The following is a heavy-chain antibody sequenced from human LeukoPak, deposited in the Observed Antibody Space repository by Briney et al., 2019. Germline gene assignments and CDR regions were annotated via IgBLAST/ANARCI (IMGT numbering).Heavy chain of an antibody. Sequence: SETLSLTCTVSGGSISSGDYYWSWIRQPPGKGLEWIGYIYYSGSTYYNPSLKSRVTISVDTSKNQFSLKLSSVTAADTAVYYCASVVVAAMKDQGVGDYWGQGTLVTVS. CDR1: GGSISSGDYY. CDR3: ASVVVAAMKDQGVGDY. V-gene: IGHV4-30-4*01. D-gene: IGHD2-15*01. J-gene: IGHJ4*02. CDR2: IYYSGST.